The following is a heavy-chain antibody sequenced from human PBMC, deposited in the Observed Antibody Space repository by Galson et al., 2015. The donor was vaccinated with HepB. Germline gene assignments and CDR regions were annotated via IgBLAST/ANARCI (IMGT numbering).Heavy chain of an antibody. CDR3: ARNVHQPSYSGYDIGGFDY. CDR2: ISYDGSNK. Sequence: SLRLSCAASGFAFSSYAMHWVRQPPGKGLEWVAVISYDGSNKYYADSVKGRFTISRDNSKNTLYLQMNSLRAEDTAVYYCARNVHQPSYSGYDIGGFDYWGQGTLVTVSS. D-gene: IGHD5-12*01. J-gene: IGHJ4*02. CDR1: GFAFSSYA. V-gene: IGHV3-30*04.